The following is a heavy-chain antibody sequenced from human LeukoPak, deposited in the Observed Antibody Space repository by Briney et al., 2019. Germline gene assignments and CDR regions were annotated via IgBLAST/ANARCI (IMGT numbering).Heavy chain of an antibody. CDR2: MGGSNYYRGST. CDR1: GASISSSADY. V-gene: IGHV4-39*01. J-gene: IGHJ5*02. Sequence: PSETLSLTCTVSGASISSSADYWGWIRQPPGKGLEWIGSMGGSNYYRGSTYYNPSLKSRVTIHVDTSKDQLSLKLSSVTAADTAVYYCARLETSVTEHNWFDPWGQGTLVTVSS. CDR3: ARLETSVTEHNWFDP. D-gene: IGHD2-21*02.